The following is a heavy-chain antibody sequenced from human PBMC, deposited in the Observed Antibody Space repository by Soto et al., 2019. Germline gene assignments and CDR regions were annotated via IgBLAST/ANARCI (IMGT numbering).Heavy chain of an antibody. CDR3: ARLSTVTTTDY. CDR1: GGSISCSSYY. Sequence: SETLSLTCTVSGGSISCSSYYWGWIRQPPGKGLEWIGSIYYSGSTYYNPSLKSRVTISVDTSKNQFSLKLSSVTAADTAVYYCARLSTVTTTDYWGQGTLVTVSS. J-gene: IGHJ4*02. V-gene: IGHV4-39*01. D-gene: IGHD4-17*01. CDR2: IYYSGST.